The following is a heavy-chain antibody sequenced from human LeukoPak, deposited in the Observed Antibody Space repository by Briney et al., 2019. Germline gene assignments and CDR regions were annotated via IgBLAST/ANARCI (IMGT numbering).Heavy chain of an antibody. CDR1: GFPFSTFG. CDR2: IFPSGGEI. Sequence: GGSLRLSCVVSGFPFSTFGMNWVRQAPGKGLEWVSSIFPSGGEIHYADSVRGRFTISRDNSKNTLYLQMNSLRAEDTAVYYCAKWRSDAFDIWGQGTMVTVSS. CDR3: AKWRSDAFDI. J-gene: IGHJ3*02. D-gene: IGHD3-3*01. V-gene: IGHV3-23*01.